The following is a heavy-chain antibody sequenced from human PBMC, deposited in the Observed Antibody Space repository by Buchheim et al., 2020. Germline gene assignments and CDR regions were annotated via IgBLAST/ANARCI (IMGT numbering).Heavy chain of an antibody. CDR3: ARNKQQLVY. V-gene: IGHV1-2*02. D-gene: IGHD6-13*01. Sequence: QVQLVQSGAEVKKPGASVKVSCKATGYTFTGYYRHWVRQAPGQGLEWMGWINPNSGGTNYAKKFQGRVNMTRDTSISTAYMELSRLRSDDTAVYYCARNKQQLVYWGQGTL. J-gene: IGHJ4*02. CDR1: GYTFTGYY. CDR2: INPNSGGT.